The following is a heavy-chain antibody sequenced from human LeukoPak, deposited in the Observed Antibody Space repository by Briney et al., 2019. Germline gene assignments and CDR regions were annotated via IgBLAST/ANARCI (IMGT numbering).Heavy chain of an antibody. J-gene: IGHJ4*02. Sequence: GGSLRLSCAASGFTFSSYGMHWVRQAPGKGLEWVAVISYDGSIKYYADSVKGRFTISRDNSKNTLYLQMNSLRAEDTAVYYCAKDHSRGIVVVILYYWGQGTLVTVSS. CDR2: ISYDGSIK. D-gene: IGHD3-22*01. CDR3: AKDHSRGIVVVILYY. V-gene: IGHV3-30*18. CDR1: GFTFSSYG.